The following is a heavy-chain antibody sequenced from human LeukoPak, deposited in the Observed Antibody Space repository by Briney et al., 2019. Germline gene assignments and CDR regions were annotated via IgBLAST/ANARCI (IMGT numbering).Heavy chain of an antibody. V-gene: IGHV3-23*01. J-gene: IGHJ6*03. CDR3: AKRNYYDSSGYYCYYMDV. CDR1: GFTFSSYA. CDR2: ISGSGGST. D-gene: IGHD3-22*01. Sequence: HPGGSLRLSCAASGFTFSSYAMSWVRQAPGKGLEWVSAISGSGGSTYYADSVKGRFTISRDNPKNTLYLQMNSLRAEDTAVYYCAKRNYYDSSGYYCYYMDVWGKGTTVTVSS.